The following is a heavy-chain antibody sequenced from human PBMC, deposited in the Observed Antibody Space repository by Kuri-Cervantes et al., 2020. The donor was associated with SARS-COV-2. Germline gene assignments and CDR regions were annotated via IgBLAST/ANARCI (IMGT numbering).Heavy chain of an antibody. Sequence: ASVKVSCKASGYTFTSYYMHWVRQAPGQGLEWMEWISAYNGNTNYAQKLQGRVTMTTDTSTSTAYMELRSLRSDDTAVYSCARVAVAALDYWGQGTLVTVSS. CDR2: ISAYNGNT. D-gene: IGHD6-19*01. J-gene: IGHJ4*02. V-gene: IGHV1-18*04. CDR1: GYTFTSYY. CDR3: ARVAVAALDY.